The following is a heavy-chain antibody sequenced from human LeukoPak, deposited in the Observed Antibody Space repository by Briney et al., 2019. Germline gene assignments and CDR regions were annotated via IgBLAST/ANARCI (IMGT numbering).Heavy chain of an antibody. V-gene: IGHV4-34*01. D-gene: IGHD2-15*01. J-gene: IGHJ6*02. Sequence: SETLSLTCAVYGGSFSGYYWSWIRQPPGKGLEWIGLINHSGSTNYNPSLKSRVTISVDTSKNQFSLKLSSVTAADTGVYYCARGLGTVVVIAATPNGMDVWGQGTTVTVSS. CDR2: INHSGST. CDR1: GGSFSGYY. CDR3: ARGLGTVVVIAATPNGMDV.